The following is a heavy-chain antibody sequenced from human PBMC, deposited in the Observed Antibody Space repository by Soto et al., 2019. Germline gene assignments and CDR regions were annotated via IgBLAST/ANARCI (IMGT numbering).Heavy chain of an antibody. CDR1: SGSISVTNVF. CDR3: ARITGRNLAY. Sequence: SETLSLTCTVSSGSISVTNVFWGWVRQPPGKGLDWIGNVEYSGTAYFSPSLATRVTFHVDTSKNQFSLTLYSVTAADTAVYYCARITGRNLAYWGQGILVTVSS. V-gene: IGHV4-39*01. CDR2: VEYSGTA. J-gene: IGHJ4*02.